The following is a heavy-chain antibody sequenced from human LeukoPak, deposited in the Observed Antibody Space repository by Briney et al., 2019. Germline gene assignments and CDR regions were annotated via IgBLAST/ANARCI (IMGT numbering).Heavy chain of an antibody. CDR3: ARDLDPLNY. J-gene: IGHJ4*02. D-gene: IGHD3/OR15-3a*01. CDR2: ISSSGSTI. V-gene: IGHV3-48*01. Sequence: GGSLRLSCAASGFTFSGYNLNWVRQAPGKGLDWVSYISSSGSTIYYANSVNGRFTVSRDNAKNSLFLQMNSLRAEDTAVYYCARDLDPLNYWGQGTLVTVSS. CDR1: GFTFSGYN.